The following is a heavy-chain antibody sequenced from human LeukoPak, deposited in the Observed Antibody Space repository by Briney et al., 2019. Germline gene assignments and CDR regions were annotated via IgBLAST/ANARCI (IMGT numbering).Heavy chain of an antibody. J-gene: IGHJ4*02. CDR3: AKDLPKYSSSWYDSFDY. CDR2: ISYDGSNK. CDR1: GFTFSSYG. V-gene: IGHV3-30*18. D-gene: IGHD6-13*01. Sequence: GGSLRLSCAAPGFTFSSYGMHWVRQAPGKGLEWVAVISYDGSNKYYADSVKGRFTISRDNSKNTLYLQMNSLRAEDTAVYYCAKDLPKYSSSWYDSFDYWGQGTLVTVSS.